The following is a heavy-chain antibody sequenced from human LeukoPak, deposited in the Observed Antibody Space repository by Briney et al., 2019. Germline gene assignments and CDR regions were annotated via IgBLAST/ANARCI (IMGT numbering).Heavy chain of an antibody. J-gene: IGHJ4*02. V-gene: IGHV4-59*01. CDR1: GGSISSYY. CDR2: IYYSGST. CDR3: ARDIGGDYCFDY. Sequence: SETLSLTCTVSGGSISSYYWSWIRQPPGKGLEWIGYIYYSGSTNYNPSLKSRVTISVDTSKNQFSLKLSSVTAADTAVYYCARDIGGDYCFDYWGQGTLVTVSS. D-gene: IGHD4-17*01.